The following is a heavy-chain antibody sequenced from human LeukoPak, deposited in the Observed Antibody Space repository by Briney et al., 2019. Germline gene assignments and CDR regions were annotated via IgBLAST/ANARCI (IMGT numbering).Heavy chain of an antibody. CDR2: ISYDGSNK. CDR1: GFTFSSYG. CDR3: ARNVVVGDTDYFDY. V-gene: IGHV3-30*03. Sequence: PGGSLRLSCAASGFTFSSYGMHWVRQAPGKGLEWVAVISYDGSNKYYADSVKGRFTMSRDNSKNTLSLQMNSLRGEDTAVYYCARNVVVGDTDYFDYWGQGTLVTVSS. J-gene: IGHJ4*02. D-gene: IGHD2-15*01.